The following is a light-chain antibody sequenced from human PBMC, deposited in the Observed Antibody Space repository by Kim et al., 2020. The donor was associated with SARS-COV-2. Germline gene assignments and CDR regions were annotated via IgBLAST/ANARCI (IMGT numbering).Light chain of an antibody. CDR2: RNK. CDR3: AAWDDSLSGRV. V-gene: IGLV1-47*01. Sequence: GQRVTISFSGSSTNIGSIYVYWYQQLPGTAPKLLIYRNKQRPSGVPDRFSGSKSGTSASLAISGLRSEDEADYYCAAWDDSLSGRVFGGGTQLTVL. CDR1: STNIGSIY. J-gene: IGLJ3*02.